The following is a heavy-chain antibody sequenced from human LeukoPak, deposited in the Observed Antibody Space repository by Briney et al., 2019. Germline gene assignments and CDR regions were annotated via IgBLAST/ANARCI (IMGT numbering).Heavy chain of an antibody. CDR1: GFTFSSYG. D-gene: IGHD3-22*01. J-gene: IGHJ5*02. Sequence: GGSLRLSCAASGFTFSSYGMPWVRQAPGKGLEWVAVISYDGSNKYYADSVKGRFTISRDNSKNTLYLQMNSLRAEDTAVYYCAKDSSGYPTENWFDPWGQGTLVTVSS. CDR2: ISYDGSNK. V-gene: IGHV3-30*18. CDR3: AKDSSGYPTENWFDP.